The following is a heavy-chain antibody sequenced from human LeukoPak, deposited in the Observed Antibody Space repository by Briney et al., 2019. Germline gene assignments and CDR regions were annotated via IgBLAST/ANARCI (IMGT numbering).Heavy chain of an antibody. CDR3: AREGVRYYYDSSGYSFFDY. D-gene: IGHD3-22*01. J-gene: IGHJ4*02. CDR1: GGSISSSS. V-gene: IGHV3-21*01. CDR2: ISSSSSYI. Sequence: TSETLSLTCTVSGGSISSSSYYWGWIRQAPGKGLEWVSSISSSSSYIYYADSVKGRFTISRDNAKNSLYLQMNSLRAEDTAVYYCAREGVRYYYDSSGYSFFDYWGQGTLVTVSS.